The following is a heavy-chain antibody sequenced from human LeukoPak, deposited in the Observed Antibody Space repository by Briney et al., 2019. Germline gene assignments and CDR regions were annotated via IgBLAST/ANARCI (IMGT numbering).Heavy chain of an antibody. Sequence: GASVKVSCKASGGAVSSYAISWVRQAPGQGLEWMGRINVILDTANYAQKFQGRVTITADISTSTSYMELSSLRSEDTAVYYCARDQGIGDATDIWGQGTMVTVSS. CDR3: ARDQGIGDATDI. J-gene: IGHJ3*02. CDR2: INVILDTA. CDR1: GGAVSSYA. V-gene: IGHV1-69*04.